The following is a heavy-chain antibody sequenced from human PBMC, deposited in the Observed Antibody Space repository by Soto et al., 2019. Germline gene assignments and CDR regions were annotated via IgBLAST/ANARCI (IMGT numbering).Heavy chain of an antibody. D-gene: IGHD3-9*01. CDR1: GFTFSSYA. V-gene: IGHV3-23*01. CDR2: ISGIGGST. CDR3: EKVGYYILTGLRNAFYI. J-gene: IGHJ3*02. Sequence: EVQLLESGGGLVQPGGSLRLSCAASGFTFSSYAMSWVRQAPGKGLEWVSAISGIGGSTYYADSVKGRFTISRDNSKNTLYLQMNSLRAEDTAVYYCEKVGYYILTGLRNAFYIWGQGKMVTVSS.